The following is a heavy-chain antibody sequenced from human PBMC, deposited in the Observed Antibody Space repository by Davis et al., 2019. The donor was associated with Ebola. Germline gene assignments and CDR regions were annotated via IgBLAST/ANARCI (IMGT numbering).Heavy chain of an antibody. D-gene: IGHD5-24*01. CDR2: ISSSGIT. V-gene: IGHV4-61*01. J-gene: IGHJ4*02. Sequence: MPSETLSLTCTVSGGSISSSSYYWTWIRQPPGKGLEWIGYISSSGITNYNRSLMSRVTISRDTSNNQFSLKLTSVNPADAAVYYCARGPRWLLDFWGQGTRVTVSS. CDR3: ARGPRWLLDF. CDR1: GGSISSSSYY.